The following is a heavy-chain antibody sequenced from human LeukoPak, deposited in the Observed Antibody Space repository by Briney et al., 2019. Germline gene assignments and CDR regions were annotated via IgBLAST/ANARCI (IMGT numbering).Heavy chain of an antibody. J-gene: IGHJ1*01. CDR2: ISDSGSST. CDR3: AKEMYSSSWYRLHPQH. CDR1: GFTFSSYA. Sequence: PGGSLRLSCAASGFTFSSYAMGWVRLAPGKGLEWVSAISDSGSSTYYADSVKGRFTISRDNSKNTLYLQMNTLRAEDTAVYYCAKEMYSSSWYRLHPQHWGQGTLVTVSS. D-gene: IGHD6-13*01. V-gene: IGHV3-23*01.